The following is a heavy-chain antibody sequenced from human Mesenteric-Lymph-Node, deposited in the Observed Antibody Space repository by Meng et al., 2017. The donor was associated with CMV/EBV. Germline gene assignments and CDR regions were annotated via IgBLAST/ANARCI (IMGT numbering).Heavy chain of an antibody. V-gene: IGHV1-69*05. D-gene: IGHD3-3*01. CDR1: GYTFINYD. CDR2: IIPIFGTA. J-gene: IGHJ4*02. CDR3: ARDQGVKIFGVVIIDY. Sequence: SVKVSCKASGYTFINYDINWVRQAPGQGLEWMGGIIPIFGTANYAQKFQGRVTITTDESTSTAYMELSSLRSEDTAVYYCARDQGVKIFGVVIIDYWGQGTLVTVSS.